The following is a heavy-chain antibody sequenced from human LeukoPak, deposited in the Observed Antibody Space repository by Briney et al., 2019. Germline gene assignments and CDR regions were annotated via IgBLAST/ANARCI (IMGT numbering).Heavy chain of an antibody. V-gene: IGHV3-7*01. Sequence: GGSLRLSCAASGFTFNYYWLTWVRQAPGKGLEWVANIQQDGSEKYYVDSVKGRFIISRDNAKDSLYLQMNSLRAEDTAVYYCARVRKLRTRGVMDPLDYWGQGTLVTVSS. CDR1: GFTFNYYW. CDR2: IQQDGSEK. CDR3: ARVRKLRTRGVMDPLDY. J-gene: IGHJ4*02. D-gene: IGHD3-10*01.